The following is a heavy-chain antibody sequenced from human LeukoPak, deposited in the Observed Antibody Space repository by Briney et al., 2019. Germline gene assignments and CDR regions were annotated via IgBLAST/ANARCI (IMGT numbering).Heavy chain of an antibody. CDR3: ARGPYDYVWGSYRLYGMDV. J-gene: IGHJ6*04. D-gene: IGHD3-16*02. CDR1: GVSFSGYY. Sequence: PSETLSLTCAVYGVSFSGYYWSWIRQPPGKGLEWIGEINHSGSTNYNPSLKSRVTISVDTSKNQFSLKLSSVTAADTAVYYCARGPYDYVWGSYRLYGMDVWGKGTTVTVSS. CDR2: INHSGST. V-gene: IGHV4-34*01.